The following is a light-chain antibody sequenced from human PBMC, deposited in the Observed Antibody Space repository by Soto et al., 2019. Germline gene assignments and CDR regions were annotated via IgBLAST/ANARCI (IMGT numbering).Light chain of an antibody. J-gene: IGKJ1*01. CDR2: YVS. CDR3: QHYNTNPWT. CDR1: QSIGSW. V-gene: IGKV1-5*03. Sequence: DIQMTQSPSTLSASVGDRVTITCRASQSIGSWLAWFQQKAGKAPKLLIYYVSGLESGVPSRFSGSGSGTEFTLTISSLQPDDFATYYCQHYNTNPWTFGQGTNVEIK.